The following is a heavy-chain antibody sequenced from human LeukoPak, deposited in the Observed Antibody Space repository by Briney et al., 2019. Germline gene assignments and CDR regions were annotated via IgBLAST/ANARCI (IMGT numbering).Heavy chain of an antibody. J-gene: IGHJ4*02. V-gene: IGHV1-46*01. D-gene: IGHD3-22*01. CDR3: ARVDYDSSGYQNQGDY. CDR2: INPSGGST. CDR1: GYTFTSYY. Sequence: ASVKVSCKASGYTFTSYYMHWVRQAPGQGLEWMGIINPSGGSTSYAQKFQGRVTMTRDTSTSTVYMELSSLRSEDTAVHYCARVDYDSSGYQNQGDYWGQGTLVTVSS.